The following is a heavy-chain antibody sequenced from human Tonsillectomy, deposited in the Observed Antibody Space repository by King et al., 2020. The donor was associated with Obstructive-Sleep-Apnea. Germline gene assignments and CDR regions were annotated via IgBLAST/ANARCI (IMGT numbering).Heavy chain of an antibody. CDR2: MSRSGGAI. J-gene: IGHJ4*02. CDR1: GFTLSGFN. Sequence: QLVQSGGGVVQTGGSLRLSCVVSGFTLSGFNMNLVRQVPGKGLEWVSFMSRSGGAIHYADSVKGRFTMSRDNAKNSVFLQMNSLTAEDTAVYYCARDPMTRGMTYYGFDYWGRGTLVTVSS. CDR3: ARDPMTRGMTYYGFDY. V-gene: IGHV3-48*04. D-gene: IGHD3-10*01.